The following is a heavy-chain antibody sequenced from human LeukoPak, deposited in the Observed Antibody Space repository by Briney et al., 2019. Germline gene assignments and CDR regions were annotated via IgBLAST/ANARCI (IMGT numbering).Heavy chain of an antibody. CDR1: GGTFSSYA. V-gene: IGHV1-8*02. D-gene: IGHD1-7*01. CDR2: MNPNSGNT. CDR3: ASRWMYNWNYNDAFDI. Sequence: ASVKVSCKASGGTFSSYAISWVRQAPGQGLEWMGWMNPNSGNTGYAQKFQGRVTMTRNTSISTAYMELSSLRSEDTAVYYCASRWMYNWNYNDAFDIWGQGTMVTVSS. J-gene: IGHJ3*02.